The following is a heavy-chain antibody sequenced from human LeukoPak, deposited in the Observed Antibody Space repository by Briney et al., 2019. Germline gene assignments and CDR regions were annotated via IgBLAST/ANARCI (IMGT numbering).Heavy chain of an antibody. J-gene: IGHJ4*02. D-gene: IGHD3-10*01. CDR3: ARLPSGDY. CDR1: GFAFSAYS. Sequence: GGSLRLSCAASGFAFSAYSMNWVRQAPGKGLEWVSSISSSSTYIYYADSVRGRFTISRDNAKNSLYLQMNSLRAEDTAVYYCARLPSGDYWGQGTLVTVSS. CDR2: ISSSSTYI. V-gene: IGHV3-21*01.